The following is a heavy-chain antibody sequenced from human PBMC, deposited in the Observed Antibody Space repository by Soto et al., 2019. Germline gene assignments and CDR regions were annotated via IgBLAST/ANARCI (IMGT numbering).Heavy chain of an antibody. CDR1: GYSFSIYW. CDR3: ARHAYDFWSGHPNPRYYYGMDV. V-gene: IGHV5-51*01. D-gene: IGHD3-3*01. CDR2: IYPGDSDT. J-gene: IGHJ6*02. Sequence: GESLKISCKGSGYSFSIYWIAWVRHMPGKGLEWMGIIYPGDSDTRYSPSFQGQVTISADKSISTAYLQWSSLKATDTAMYYCARHAYDFWSGHPNPRYYYGMDVWGQGTTVTVSS.